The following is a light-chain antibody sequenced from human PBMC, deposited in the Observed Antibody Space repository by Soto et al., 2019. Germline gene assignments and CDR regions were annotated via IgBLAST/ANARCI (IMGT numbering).Light chain of an antibody. Sequence: EILMTQSPATLSVSPGERATLSCRASQSVSSNLAWYHQKPGQAPRLLIYDASTRTTGVPARFSGSGSGTAFTLTINSLQSEDFAVYYCQQYNNWPPLTFGGGTKVEIK. CDR3: QQYNNWPPLT. V-gene: IGKV3-15*01. CDR1: QSVSSN. CDR2: DAS. J-gene: IGKJ4*01.